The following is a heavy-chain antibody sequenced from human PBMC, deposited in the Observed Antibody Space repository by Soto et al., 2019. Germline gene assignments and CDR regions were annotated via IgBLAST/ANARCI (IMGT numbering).Heavy chain of an antibody. CDR3: ASLTTLADFCDL. Sequence: EVQLVESGGGVVQPGGSLRLSCAASGFTFTHYWMHWVRQVPGKGLVWVSRINNDGTATNYADSVKGRFTISRDNAKNTVDLQMNSLRADDTAVYYCASLTTLADFCDLWGRGTLGTVSS. CDR1: GFTFTHYW. V-gene: IGHV3-74*01. CDR2: INNDGTAT. J-gene: IGHJ2*01. D-gene: IGHD4-17*01.